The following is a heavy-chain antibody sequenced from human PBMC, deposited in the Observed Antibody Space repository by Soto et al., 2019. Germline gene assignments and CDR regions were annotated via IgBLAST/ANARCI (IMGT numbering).Heavy chain of an antibody. V-gene: IGHV1-18*01. CDR1: GYTFTSYG. J-gene: IGHJ6*02. CDR3: ASGRQWLDGGTYNYYGRDV. D-gene: IGHD6-19*01. Sequence: ASVKVSCKASGYTFTSYGISWVRQAPGQGLEWMGWISAYNGNTNYAQKLQGRVTMTTDTSTSTAYMELRSLRSDDTAVYYCASGRQWLDGGTYNYYGRDVWGQGTTVTVSS. CDR2: ISAYNGNT.